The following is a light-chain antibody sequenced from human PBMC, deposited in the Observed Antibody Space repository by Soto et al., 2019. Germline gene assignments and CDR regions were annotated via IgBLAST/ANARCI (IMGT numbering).Light chain of an antibody. V-gene: IGKV3-20*01. CDR1: QSVSSSS. CDR3: QQYGSSPYT. J-gene: IGKJ2*01. Sequence: EIVLTQSPGTLSLSPGERATLSCRASQSVSSSSLAWYQQKPGQAPRLLIYGASSRDTGIPDRFSGSGSGTDFTLPISRLEPEDFAVFYCQQYGSSPYTFGQGTKLEIK. CDR2: GAS.